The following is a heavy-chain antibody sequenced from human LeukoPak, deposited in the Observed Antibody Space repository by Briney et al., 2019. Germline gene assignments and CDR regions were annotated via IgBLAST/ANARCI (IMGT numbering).Heavy chain of an antibody. V-gene: IGHV1-2*02. CDR3: ARTGEDRWQLRGYFDY. CDR1: GYTFTAYY. Sequence: GASVKVSCKASGYTFTAYYMHWVRQAPGQGLEWMGWINPNGGGTNYAQKFLGRVTMTRDTSISTAYLELSRLRSDDTAMYYCARTGEDRWQLRGYFDYWGQGTLVTVSS. CDR2: INPNGGGT. D-gene: IGHD4-23*01. J-gene: IGHJ4*02.